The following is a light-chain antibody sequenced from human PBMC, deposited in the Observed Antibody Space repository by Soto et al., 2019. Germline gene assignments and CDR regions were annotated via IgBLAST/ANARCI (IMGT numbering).Light chain of an antibody. CDR2: GAS. Sequence: EIVLTQSPGTLSLSPGERATLSCRASQSVVNNQLTWYQQKPGLTPKVLIYGASTRGTGIPDRFSGSWSGTDFTLTISRLEPEDFAVYYCQQYGSYVTFGGGTKVDIK. CDR3: QQYGSYVT. V-gene: IGKV3-20*01. CDR1: QSVVNNQ. J-gene: IGKJ4*01.